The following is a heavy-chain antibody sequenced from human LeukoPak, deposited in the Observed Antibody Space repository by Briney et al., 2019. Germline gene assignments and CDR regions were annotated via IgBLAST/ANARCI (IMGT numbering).Heavy chain of an antibody. CDR3: ARDRNYYDSSGYTFDY. J-gene: IGHJ4*02. Sequence: ASVKVSCKASGYTFTSYYMHWVRQAPGQGLEWMGWINPNSGGTNYAQTFQGRVTMTRDTSISTAYMELSRLRSDDTAVYYCARDRNYYDSSGYTFDYWGQGTLVTVSS. D-gene: IGHD3-22*01. V-gene: IGHV1-2*02. CDR2: INPNSGGT. CDR1: GYTFTSYY.